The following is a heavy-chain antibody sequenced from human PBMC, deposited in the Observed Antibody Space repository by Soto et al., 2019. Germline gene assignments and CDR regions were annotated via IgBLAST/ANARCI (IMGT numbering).Heavy chain of an antibody. CDR1: GGSISSHN. Sequence: QVQLQESGPGLVKPSETLSLICSDSGGSISSHNWGWIRLPPGKGLEWIGYIRDSGDTSYNPSLNSRVSRSLDTSKKEFSVALTSVSAEDAADYYCVRQGFGALHGLVDVWGQGTTVTVSS. J-gene: IGHJ6*02. CDR3: VRQGFGALHGLVDV. V-gene: IGHV4-59*08. D-gene: IGHD3-10*01. CDR2: IRDSGDT.